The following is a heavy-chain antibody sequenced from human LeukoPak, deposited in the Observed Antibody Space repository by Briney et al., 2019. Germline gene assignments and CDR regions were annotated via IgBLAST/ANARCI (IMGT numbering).Heavy chain of an antibody. V-gene: IGHV1-2*02. CDR3: ARFRATTEPHFYY. J-gene: IGHJ4*02. CDR2: INPNSGGT. CDR1: GYTFTGYY. Sequence: GASVKVSCKASGYTFTGYYMHWVRQAPGQGLEWMGWINPNSGGTNYAQKFQGRVTMTRDTSISTAYMELSRLRSDDTAVYYCARFRATTEPHFYYWGQGTLVTVSS. D-gene: IGHD1-26*01.